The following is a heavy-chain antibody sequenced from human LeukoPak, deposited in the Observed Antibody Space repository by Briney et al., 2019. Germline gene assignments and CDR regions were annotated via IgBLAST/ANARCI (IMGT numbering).Heavy chain of an antibody. CDR3: ASGGSKSPYSSSWYVRYYYYMDV. J-gene: IGHJ6*03. CDR1: GRSFSGYY. CDR2: INHSGST. D-gene: IGHD6-13*01. V-gene: IGHV4-34*01. Sequence: SETLSLTCAVYGRSFSGYYWSWIRQPPGRGLEWIGEINHSGSTNYNPSLKSRVTISVDTSKNQFSLKLSSVTAADTAVYYCASGGSKSPYSSSWYVRYYYYMDVWGKGTTVTVSS.